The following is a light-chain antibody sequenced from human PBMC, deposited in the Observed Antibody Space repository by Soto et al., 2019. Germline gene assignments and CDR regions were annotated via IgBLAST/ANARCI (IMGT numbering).Light chain of an antibody. J-gene: IGKJ4*01. CDR2: DVS. V-gene: IGKV3-11*01. Sequence: EIVLTQSPATLSLSPGERASLSCRASQSVGSSLAWYQHKPGQAPRLLIYDVSNRATGIPARFSGSGSGTDFTLTISSLEPEDFAFYYCQQYIRWPLTFGGGTKVEIK. CDR1: QSVGSS. CDR3: QQYIRWPLT.